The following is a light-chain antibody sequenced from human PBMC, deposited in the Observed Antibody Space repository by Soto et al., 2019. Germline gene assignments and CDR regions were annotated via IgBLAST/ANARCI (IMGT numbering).Light chain of an antibody. J-gene: IGLJ1*01. V-gene: IGLV2-14*03. CDR2: DVT. Sequence: QSALTQPASVSGSPGQSITISCTGSSSDVGSYDYVSWYQHHPGKAPNLLIYDVTTRPSGISHRFSGSKSGHTASLTISGLQAEDGADYYCASYVSSSSVFVFGPGTKLTVL. CDR3: ASYVSSSSVFV. CDR1: SSDVGSYDY.